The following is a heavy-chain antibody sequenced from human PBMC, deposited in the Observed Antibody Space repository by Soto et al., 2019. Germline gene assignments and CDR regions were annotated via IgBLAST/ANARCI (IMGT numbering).Heavy chain of an antibody. CDR1: GYSFTSYW. D-gene: IGHD3-10*01. V-gene: IGHV5-51*01. Sequence: PGESLKISCKGSGYSFTSYWIGWVRQMPGKGLEWMGIIYPGDSDTRYSPSFQGQVTISADKSISTAYLQWSSLKASDTAMYYCARLGPPDYYGSGSYTSSYYYGMDVWGQGTTVTVSS. CDR2: IYPGDSDT. J-gene: IGHJ6*02. CDR3: ARLGPPDYYGSGSYTSSYYYGMDV.